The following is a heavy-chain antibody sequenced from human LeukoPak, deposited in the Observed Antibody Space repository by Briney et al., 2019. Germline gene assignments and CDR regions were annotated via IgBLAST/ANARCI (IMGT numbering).Heavy chain of an antibody. J-gene: IGHJ4*02. D-gene: IGHD2-15*01. Sequence: SETLSLTCTVSGGSISSGSYYWSWIRQPAGKGLEWIGRIYTSGSTNYNPSLKSRVTISVDTSKNQFSLKLSSVTAADTAVYYCARSAPRGSEEDYWGQGTLVTVSS. V-gene: IGHV4-61*02. CDR1: GGSISSGSYY. CDR2: IYTSGST. CDR3: ARSAPRGSEEDY.